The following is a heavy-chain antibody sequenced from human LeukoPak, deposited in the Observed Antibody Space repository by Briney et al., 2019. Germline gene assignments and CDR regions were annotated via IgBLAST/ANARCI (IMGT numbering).Heavy chain of an antibody. D-gene: IGHD3-22*01. J-gene: IGHJ4*02. CDR2: ISYDGSNK. V-gene: IGHV3-30*04. CDR3: ARVGRDSSGYYPYYFDY. CDR1: GFTFSSYA. Sequence: GGSLRPSCAASGFTFSSYAMHWVRQAPGKGLEWVAVISYDGSNKYYADSVKGRFTISRDNSKNTLYLQMNSLRAEDTAVYYCARVGRDSSGYYPYYFDYWGQGTLVTVSS.